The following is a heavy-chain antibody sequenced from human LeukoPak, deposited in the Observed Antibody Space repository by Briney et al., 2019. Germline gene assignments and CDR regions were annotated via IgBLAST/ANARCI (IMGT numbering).Heavy chain of an antibody. CDR1: GFTFSSYA. CDR3: ARDDSVVPALFDY. CDR2: ISYDGSNK. D-gene: IGHD2-2*01. J-gene: IGHJ4*02. V-gene: IGHV3-30-3*01. Sequence: GGSLRLSCAASGFTFSSYAMHWVRQAPGKGLEWVAVISYDGSNKYYADSVKGRFTISRDNSKNTLYLQMNSLRAEDTAVYYCARDDSVVPALFDYWGQGTLVTVSS.